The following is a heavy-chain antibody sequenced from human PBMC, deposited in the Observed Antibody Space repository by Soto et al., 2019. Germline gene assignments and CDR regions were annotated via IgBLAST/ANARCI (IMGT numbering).Heavy chain of an antibody. Sequence: ASVKVSCKASGYTFTSYAMYWVRQAPGQRLEWMGWINAGNGNTKYSPKFQGRVTITRDTSASAAYMELSSLRSEDTAVYYCVRGELGFCSSTSCYGRYVFDFWGQGTLVTVSS. CDR1: GYTFTSYA. J-gene: IGHJ4*01. D-gene: IGHD2-2*01. CDR3: VRGELGFCSSTSCYGRYVFDF. V-gene: IGHV1-3*01. CDR2: INAGNGNT.